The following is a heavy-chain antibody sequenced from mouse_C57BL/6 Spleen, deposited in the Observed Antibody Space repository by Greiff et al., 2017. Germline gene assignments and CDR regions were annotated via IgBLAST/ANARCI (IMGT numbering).Heavy chain of an antibody. CDR2: ISYDGSN. Sequence: DVQLQESGPGLVKPSQSLSLTCSVTGYSITSGYYWNWIRQFPGNKLEWMGYISYDGSNNYNPSLKNRISITRDTSKNQFFLKLNSVTTEDTATYYCARWGGSSSHFDYWGQGTTLTVSS. V-gene: IGHV3-6*01. CDR3: ARWGGSSSHFDY. J-gene: IGHJ2*01. CDR1: GYSITSGYY. D-gene: IGHD1-1*01.